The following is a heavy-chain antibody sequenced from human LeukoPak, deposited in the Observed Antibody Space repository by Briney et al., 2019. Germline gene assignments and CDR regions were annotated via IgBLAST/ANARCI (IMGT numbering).Heavy chain of an antibody. V-gene: IGHV3-23*01. CDR1: GFTFSSYG. CDR3: AKIYNSSGYYKLDY. CDR2: ISGSGGST. Sequence: GGSLRLSCAASGFTFSSYGMSWVRQAPGKGLEWVSAISGSGGSTYYADSVKGRFTISRDNSKNTLYLQMNSLRAEDTAVYYCAKIYNSSGYYKLDYWGQGTLVTVSS. D-gene: IGHD3-22*01. J-gene: IGHJ4*02.